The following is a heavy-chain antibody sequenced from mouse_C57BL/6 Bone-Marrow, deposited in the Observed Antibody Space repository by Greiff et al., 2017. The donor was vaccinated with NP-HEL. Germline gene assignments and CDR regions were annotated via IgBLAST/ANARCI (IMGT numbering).Heavy chain of an antibody. CDR2: ISYDGSN. J-gene: IGHJ1*03. CDR1: GYSITSGYY. D-gene: IGHD2-4*01. V-gene: IGHV3-6*01. CDR3: ASHYDYDERYFDV. Sequence: EVQRVESGPGLVKPSQSLSLTCSVTGYSITSGYYWNWIRQFPGNKLEWMGYISYDGSNNYNPSLKNRISITRDTSKNQFFLKLNSVTTEDTATYYCASHYDYDERYFDVWGTGTTVTVSS.